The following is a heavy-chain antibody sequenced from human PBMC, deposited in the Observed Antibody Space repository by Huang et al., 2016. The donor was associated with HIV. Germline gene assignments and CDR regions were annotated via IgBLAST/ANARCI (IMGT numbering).Heavy chain of an antibody. J-gene: IGHJ4*02. Sequence: QVQLVESGGGVVQPGGSLRLSCAAFAFNFSSYGMHWVRQAPGKGREWWAFIPYDGSNRYYAESVKGRFTISRDNSKNTLYLQMNSLRADDTAVYFCAKFGSSGYLPRYSFDYWGQGTLVTVSS. CDR1: AFNFSSYG. V-gene: IGHV3-30*02. CDR3: AKFGSSGYLPRYSFDY. CDR2: IPYDGSNR. D-gene: IGHD3-22*01.